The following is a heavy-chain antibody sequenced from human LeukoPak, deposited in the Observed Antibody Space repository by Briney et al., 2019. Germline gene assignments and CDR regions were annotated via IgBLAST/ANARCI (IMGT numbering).Heavy chain of an antibody. V-gene: IGHV4-31*03. D-gene: IGHD2-21*01. CDR2: IYYSGST. J-gene: IGHJ4*02. Sequence: ASQTLSLTCTVFGGSISSGGYYWSWIRQHPGKGLEWIGYIYYSGSTYYNPSLKSRVTISVDTSKNQFSLKLSSVTAADTAVYYCARGRLRVNYFDYWGQGTLVTVSS. CDR1: GGSISSGGYY. CDR3: ARGRLRVNYFDY.